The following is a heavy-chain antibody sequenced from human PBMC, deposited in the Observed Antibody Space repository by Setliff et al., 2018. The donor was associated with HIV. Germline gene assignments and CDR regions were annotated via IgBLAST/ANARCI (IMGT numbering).Heavy chain of an antibody. CDR3: ARYTSKVDWFDP. V-gene: IGHV4-39*01. Sequence: LTLTCTVSGDSITSNDYYWGWIRQSPGKGLEWIGIIHYNGRAYYDPSLKSRVTISVDSSLTQFSLKLRSVTASDSALYYCARYTSKVDWFDPWGQGALVTVSS. CDR1: GDSITSNDYY. CDR2: IHYNGRA. D-gene: IGHD2-2*02. J-gene: IGHJ5*02.